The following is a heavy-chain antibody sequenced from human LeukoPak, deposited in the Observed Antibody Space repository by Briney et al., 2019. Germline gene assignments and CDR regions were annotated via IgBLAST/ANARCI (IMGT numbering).Heavy chain of an antibody. CDR1: GFTFSSYG. Sequence: GGSLRLSCAASGFTFSSYGMSWVRQAPGKGLEWVSAISGSGGSTYYADSVKGRFTISRDNSKNTLYLQMNSLRAEDTAVYYCARADWDTAMIDYWGPGTLVTVSS. CDR3: ARADWDTAMIDY. D-gene: IGHD5-18*01. J-gene: IGHJ4*02. V-gene: IGHV3-23*01. CDR2: ISGSGGST.